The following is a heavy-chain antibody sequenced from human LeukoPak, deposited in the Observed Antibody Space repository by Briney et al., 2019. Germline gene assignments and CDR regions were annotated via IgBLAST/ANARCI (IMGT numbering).Heavy chain of an antibody. D-gene: IGHD1-14*01. J-gene: IGHJ3*02. V-gene: IGHV3-30*02. Sequence: GGSLRLSCAASGFTFSSYGMHWVRQAPGKGLEWVAFIRYDGSNKYYAYSVKGRFTISRDNSKNTLYLQMNSLRAEDTAVYYCARVAEPLISNDAFDIWGQGTMVTVSS. CDR3: ARVAEPLISNDAFDI. CDR1: GFTFSSYG. CDR2: IRYDGSNK.